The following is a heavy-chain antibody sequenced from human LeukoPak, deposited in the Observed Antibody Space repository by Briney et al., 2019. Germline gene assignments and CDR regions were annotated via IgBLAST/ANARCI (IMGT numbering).Heavy chain of an antibody. J-gene: IGHJ4*02. D-gene: IGHD3-10*01. V-gene: IGHV3-11*01. CDR3: ASTGSGSYYNRDY. CDR1: GFTFSDYY. CDR2: ISSSGSTI. Sequence: GGSLRLSCAASGFTFSDYYMSWIRQAPGKALEWVSYISSSGSTIYYADFVKGRFTISRHNAKNSLYLQMNSLRAEGTAVYYCASTGSGSYYNRDYWGQGTLVTVSS.